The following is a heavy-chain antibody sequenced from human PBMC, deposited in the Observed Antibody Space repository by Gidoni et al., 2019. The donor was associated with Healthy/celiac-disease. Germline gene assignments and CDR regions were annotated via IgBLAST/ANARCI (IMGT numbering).Heavy chain of an antibody. CDR3: AKDVTEYQLEGMDV. Sequence: EVQLLESGGGLVQPGGSLRLPCAASGFTFSSYAMSWVRQAPGKGLEWVSAISGSGGSTYYADSVKGRFTISRDNSKNTLYLQMNSLRAEDTAVYYCAKDVTEYQLEGMDVWGQGTTVTVSS. CDR2: ISGSGGST. V-gene: IGHV3-23*01. CDR1: GFTFSSYA. D-gene: IGHD2-2*01. J-gene: IGHJ6*02.